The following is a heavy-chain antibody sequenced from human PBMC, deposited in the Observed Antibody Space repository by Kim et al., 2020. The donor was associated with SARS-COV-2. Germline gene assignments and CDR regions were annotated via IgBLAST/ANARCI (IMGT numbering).Heavy chain of an antibody. CDR3: AKDRYCSSSSCYGMGWYFDL. CDR2: ISGSGGTT. V-gene: IGHV3-23*01. D-gene: IGHD2-2*01. J-gene: IGHJ2*01. CDR1: GFAFSSYA. Sequence: GGSLRLSCAASGFAFSSYAMTWVRQAPGKGLEWVSTISGSGGTTNYADSVRGRFTISRDNWKNTLYLQMNSLRGEESAVYYCAKDRYCSSSSCYGMGWYFDLWGRGSLVSVSS.